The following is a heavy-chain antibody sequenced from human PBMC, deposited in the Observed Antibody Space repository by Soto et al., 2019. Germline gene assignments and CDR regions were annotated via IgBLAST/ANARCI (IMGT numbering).Heavy chain of an antibody. D-gene: IGHD3-9*01. CDR3: AGFRGDGYYNF. CDR2: ISISGTTI. J-gene: IGHJ4*02. V-gene: IGHV3-11*01. CDR1: GFTLSDYY. Sequence: QVQLVESGGGLVKPGGSLRLSCAASGFTLSDYYMTWIRQAPGKGLEWVSDISISGTTIHYADSVRGRFTISRDNAKNSLGLKRNTLRAEDPAVFYCAGFRGDGYYNFWGQGTLVTVSS.